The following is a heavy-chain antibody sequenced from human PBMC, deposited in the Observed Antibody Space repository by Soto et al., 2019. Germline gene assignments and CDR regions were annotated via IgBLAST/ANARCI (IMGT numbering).Heavy chain of an antibody. V-gene: IGHV1-2*04. CDR3: ARDLSYYGSRSHYSGYYYGMDV. D-gene: IGHD3-10*01. CDR1: GYTFTGYY. J-gene: IGHJ6*02. Sequence: ASVKVSCKASGYTFTGYYMHWVRQAPGQGLEWMGWINPNSGGTNYAQKFQGWVTMTRDTSISTAYMELSRLRSDDTAVYYCARDLSYYGSRSHYSGYYYGMDVWGQGTTVTVSS. CDR2: INPNSGGT.